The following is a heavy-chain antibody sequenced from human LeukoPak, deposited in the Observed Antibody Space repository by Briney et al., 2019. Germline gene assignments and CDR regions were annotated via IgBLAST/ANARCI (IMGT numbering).Heavy chain of an antibody. CDR3: ATEHWGPNS. CDR2: IKGEGSDK. V-gene: IGHV3-7*01. Sequence: TGGSLRLSCAASGFTFSSSWMTWVRQAPGKGLEGLANIKGEGSDKNYVDSVKGRFTISRDNAKNSLFLQMSSLRGEDTALYYCATEHWGPNSWGQGTLVTVSS. D-gene: IGHD3-16*01. CDR1: GFTFSSSW. J-gene: IGHJ4*02.